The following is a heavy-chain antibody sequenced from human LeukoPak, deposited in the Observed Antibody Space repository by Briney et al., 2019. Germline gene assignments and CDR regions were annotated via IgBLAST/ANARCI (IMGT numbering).Heavy chain of an antibody. D-gene: IGHD3-22*01. J-gene: IGHJ6*03. Sequence: GASVKVSCKASGYTFTSYYIHWVRQAPGQGLEWMRLINPSDGSTTYTQNLQGRVTMTRDMSTNTVDMELSTLRSEDTAVYYCVRDPGYYDSYFSYYYYYYMDVWGKGTTVTVSS. CDR1: GYTFTSYY. CDR2: INPSDGST. CDR3: VRDPGYYDSYFSYYYYYYMDV. V-gene: IGHV1-46*01.